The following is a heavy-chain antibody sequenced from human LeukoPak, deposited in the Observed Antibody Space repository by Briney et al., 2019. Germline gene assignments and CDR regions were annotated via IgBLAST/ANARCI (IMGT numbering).Heavy chain of an antibody. CDR1: GFTFNNYA. V-gene: IGHV3-23*01. D-gene: IGHD5-12*01. J-gene: IGHJ4*02. CDR2: ISSSGGGT. Sequence: PGGSLRLSCAASGFTFNNYAVNWVRQAPGKGLGWVSAISSSGGGTYYADSVKGRFTISRDNSKNTLYLQMNSLRVEDTAIYYCAKAPQGKSGYALPANWGQGTLVTVSS. CDR3: AKAPQGKSGYALPAN.